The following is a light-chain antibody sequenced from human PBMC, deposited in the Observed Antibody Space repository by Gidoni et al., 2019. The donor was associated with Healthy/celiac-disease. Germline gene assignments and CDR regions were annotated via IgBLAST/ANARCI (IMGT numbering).Light chain of an antibody. V-gene: IGKV1-39*01. Sequence: DIQMTQSPCSLSASVGDRVAITCRASQSISSYINWYQQKPGKAPKLLIYAASSLQSGVQSRFSGSGSGTDFTLTIRSLQPEDFANYYCQQGNSTLWTFGQGTKVEIK. CDR2: AAS. J-gene: IGKJ1*01. CDR3: QQGNSTLWT. CDR1: QSISSY.